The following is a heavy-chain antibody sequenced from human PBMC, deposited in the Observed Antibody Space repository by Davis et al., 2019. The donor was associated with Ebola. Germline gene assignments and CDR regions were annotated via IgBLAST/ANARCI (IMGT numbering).Heavy chain of an antibody. CDR1: GGTFSSYA. CDR2: INPTGGST. J-gene: IGHJ4*02. Sequence: ASVKVSCKASGGTFSSYAISWVRQAPGQGLEWMGIINPTGGSTTYAKKFQGRVTMTRDTSTNTVYMELSSLRSDDTAVYYCAREGGYCSSTTCPTEFWGQGALVTVSS. V-gene: IGHV1-46*01. D-gene: IGHD2-2*01. CDR3: AREGGYCSSTTCPTEF.